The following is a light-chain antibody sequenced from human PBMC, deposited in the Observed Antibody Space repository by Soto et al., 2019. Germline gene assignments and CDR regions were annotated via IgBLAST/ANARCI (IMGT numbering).Light chain of an antibody. CDR3: QHYNSYSEA. V-gene: IGKV3-20*01. J-gene: IGKJ1*01. CDR1: QSFSNNY. CDR2: GAS. Sequence: EIVLTQSPGTLSLSPGERATLSCRASQSFSNNYLAWYQQKPGQAPRLLIYGASNRATGIPDRFSGSGSGTEFTLTISSLQPDDFATYYCQHYNSYSEAFGQGTKVDIK.